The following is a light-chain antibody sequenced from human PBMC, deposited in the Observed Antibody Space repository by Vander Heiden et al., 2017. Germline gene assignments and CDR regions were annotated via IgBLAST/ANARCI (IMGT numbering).Light chain of an antibody. CDR2: GAS. Sequence: DIVVTLSPSSLDVSLVSCSTINSDSTHSVFYRPKHKHYLAWYQQKPGQPPRLLIYGASTRETGVPDRFSGSGSGTDFTLTISSLQAEDVAVYYCQQYSNRPLTFGQGTKVEIK. V-gene: IGKV4-1*01. CDR1: HSVFYRPKHKHY. J-gene: IGKJ1*01. CDR3: QQYSNRPLT.